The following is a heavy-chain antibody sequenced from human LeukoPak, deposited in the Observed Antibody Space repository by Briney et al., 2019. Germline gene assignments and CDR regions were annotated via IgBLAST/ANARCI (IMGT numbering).Heavy chain of an antibody. D-gene: IGHD2-15*01. Sequence: GESLRLSCAASGFTFSTYGMHWVRQAPGKGLEWVAVISYDGSNKYYTDSVKGRFTISRDNSKNTLYLQMNSLRTEDTAVYYCAKSDLGHRSRQVGHFDYWGQGTLVTVSS. CDR1: GFTFSTYG. CDR3: AKSDLGHRSRQVGHFDY. V-gene: IGHV3-30*18. J-gene: IGHJ4*02. CDR2: ISYDGSNK.